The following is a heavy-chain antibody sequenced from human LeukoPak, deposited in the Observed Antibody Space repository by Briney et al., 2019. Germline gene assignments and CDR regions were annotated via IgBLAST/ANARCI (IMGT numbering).Heavy chain of an antibody. V-gene: IGHV3-23*01. J-gene: IGHJ4*02. CDR3: SKWGDYDVLTGYYDSDF. D-gene: IGHD3-9*01. CDR1: GFTFSSYA. CDR2: IVGSCGST. Sequence: GGSLRLSCAASGFTFSSYAMSWVRQAPGKGLEWVSAIVGSCGSTYYADSVKGRFSISRDNSKNTLFLQMNSLRVEDTALYYCSKWGDYDVLTGYYDSDFWGQGTLVTVSS.